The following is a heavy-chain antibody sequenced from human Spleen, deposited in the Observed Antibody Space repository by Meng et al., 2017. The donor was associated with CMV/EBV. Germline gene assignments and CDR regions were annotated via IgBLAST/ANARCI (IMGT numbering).Heavy chain of an antibody. Sequence: SETLSLTCTVSGYSISSGYYWGWIRQPPGKGLEWIGSIYHSGSTYYNPSLKSRVTISVDTSKNQFSLKLSSVTAADTAVYYCASPPNPFDPWGQGTLVTVSS. CDR1: GYSISSGYY. D-gene: IGHD1-14*01. CDR3: ASPPNPFDP. CDR2: IYHSGST. J-gene: IGHJ5*02. V-gene: IGHV4-38-2*02.